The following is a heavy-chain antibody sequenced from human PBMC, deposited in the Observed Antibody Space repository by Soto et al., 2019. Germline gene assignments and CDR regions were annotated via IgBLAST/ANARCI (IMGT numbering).Heavy chain of an antibody. CDR3: ARDVSPGSSGWYFDAFDI. J-gene: IGHJ3*02. Sequence: EVQLVESGGGLVQPGGSLRLSCAASGFNFGTSWMTWVRQVPGKGLEWVANIKGDGSAKSYLDSVRGRFTVSRDNAENLLFLPMNILRAEDTALYYCARDVSPGSSGWYFDAFDIWGQGTMVTVS. CDR1: GFNFGTSW. V-gene: IGHV3-7*05. D-gene: IGHD3-10*01. CDR2: IKGDGSAK.